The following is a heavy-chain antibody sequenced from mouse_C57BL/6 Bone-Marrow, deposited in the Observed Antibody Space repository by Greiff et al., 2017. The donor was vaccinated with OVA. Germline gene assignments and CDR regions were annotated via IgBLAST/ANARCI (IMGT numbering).Heavy chain of an antibody. CDR3: ARHGLRRHFDV. J-gene: IGHJ1*03. CDR2: ISNGGGST. Sequence: DVKLVESGGGLVQPGGSLKLSCAASGFTFSDYYMYWVRQTPEKRLEWVAYISNGGGSTYYPDTVKGRFTISRDNAKNTLYLQMSRLKSEDTAMYYCARHGLRRHFDVWGTGTTVTVSS. D-gene: IGHD2-2*01. V-gene: IGHV5-12*01. CDR1: GFTFSDYY.